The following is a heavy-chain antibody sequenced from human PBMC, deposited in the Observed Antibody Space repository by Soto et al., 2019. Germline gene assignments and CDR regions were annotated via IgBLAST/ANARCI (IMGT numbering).Heavy chain of an antibody. CDR3: ARIYSNTNTCDSWFDP. V-gene: IGHV5-10-1*01. CDR2: VDPRDSYV. Sequence: PGESLKISCTGFGYTFTTFWISWVRQMPGKGLEWLGRVDPRDSYVTYNPSFEGHVTISADKSISTAYLQWGSLKASDTAMYFCARIYSNTNTCDSWFDPWGQGTLVTVSS. J-gene: IGHJ5*02. CDR1: GYTFTTFW. D-gene: IGHD2-15*01.